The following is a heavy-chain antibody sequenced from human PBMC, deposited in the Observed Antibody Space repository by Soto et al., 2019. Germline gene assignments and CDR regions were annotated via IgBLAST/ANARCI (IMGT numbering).Heavy chain of an antibody. CDR1: GFSLSSTRMA. Sequence: QITLKESGPTLVKPTQTLTLTCTFSGFSLSSTRMAVGWIRQPPGKALEWLALIYWDDDKRYSPFLKSRLTTTTDPSKNPVVLTMSNMDPVDTARYYCAHIVVAGLGYYFDYWGQGTLVTVSS. V-gene: IGHV2-5*02. D-gene: IGHD6-19*01. J-gene: IGHJ4*02. CDR3: AHIVVAGLGYYFDY. CDR2: IYWDDDK.